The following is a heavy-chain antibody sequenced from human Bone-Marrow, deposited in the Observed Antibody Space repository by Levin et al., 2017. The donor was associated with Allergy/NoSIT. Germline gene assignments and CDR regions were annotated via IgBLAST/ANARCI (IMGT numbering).Heavy chain of an antibody. D-gene: IGHD6-19*01. CDR3: AKSTNLYNSGYNYYAMDV. V-gene: IGHV3-23*01. CDR1: GFTFSYHA. Sequence: GGSLRLSCAASGFTFSYHAMSWVRQAPGKGLEWVSGIVGSGVSTYYADSVKGRFTISRDNSKNTLFLQMNSLRVEDTALYYCAKSTNLYNSGYNYYAMDVWGQGTTVTVSS. J-gene: IGHJ6*02. CDR2: IVGSGVST.